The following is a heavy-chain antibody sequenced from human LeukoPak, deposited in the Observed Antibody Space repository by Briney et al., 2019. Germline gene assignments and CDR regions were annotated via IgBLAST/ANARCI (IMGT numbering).Heavy chain of an antibody. D-gene: IGHD6-19*01. CDR3: GRLSRTGISSGWYFFDY. Sequence: GGSLRLSCAASGFTFSDHYIDWVRQAPGKGLEGVGRTTNKANSYTTKYAVSVKGRFTISRDDSKNSAYLQMSSLKMEDTAVYYCGRLSRTGISSGWYFFDYWGPGTLVTVSS. CDR2: TTNKANSYTT. CDR1: GFTFSDHY. V-gene: IGHV3-72*01. J-gene: IGHJ4*02.